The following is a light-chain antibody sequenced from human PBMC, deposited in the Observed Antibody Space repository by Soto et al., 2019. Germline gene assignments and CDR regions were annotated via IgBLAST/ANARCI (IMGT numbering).Light chain of an antibody. V-gene: IGKV1-8*01. CDR1: QGISSY. CDR3: QHYNSYSEA. CDR2: AAS. Sequence: AIRMTQSPSSLSASTGDRVTITCRASQGISSYLAWYQQKPGKAPKLLIYAASTLQSGVPSRFSGSGSGTEFTLTISSLQPDDFATYYCQHYNSYSEAFGQGTKVELK. J-gene: IGKJ1*01.